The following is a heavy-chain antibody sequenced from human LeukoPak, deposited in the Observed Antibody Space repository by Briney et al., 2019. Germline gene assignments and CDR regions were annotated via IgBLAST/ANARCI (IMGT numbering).Heavy chain of an antibody. CDR1: GYTFTSYD. J-gene: IGHJ4*02. V-gene: IGHV1-8*01. D-gene: IGHD3-22*01. CDR2: MNPNNGNT. CDR3: ARGGLTHYYDSSGYYYVVEDY. Sequence: ASVKVSCKASGYTFTSYDINWVRQATGQGLEWMGWMNPNNGNTGYAQKFQGRVTMTRNTSISTAYMELSSLRSEDTAVYYCARGGLTHYYDSSGYYYVVEDYRGQGTLVTVSS.